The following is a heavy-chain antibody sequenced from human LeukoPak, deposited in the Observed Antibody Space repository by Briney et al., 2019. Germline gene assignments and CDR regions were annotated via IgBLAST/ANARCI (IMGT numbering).Heavy chain of an antibody. Sequence: PGGSLRLSCAASGFTFSDYYMSWIRQAPGKGLEWVSYIGSSGSTIYYADSVKGRFTISRDNAKNSLYLQMNSLRAEDTAVYYCARVEQWLDGNAFDIWGQGTMVTVSS. CDR2: IGSSGSTI. CDR1: GFTFSDYY. V-gene: IGHV3-11*04. CDR3: ARVEQWLDGNAFDI. J-gene: IGHJ3*02. D-gene: IGHD6-19*01.